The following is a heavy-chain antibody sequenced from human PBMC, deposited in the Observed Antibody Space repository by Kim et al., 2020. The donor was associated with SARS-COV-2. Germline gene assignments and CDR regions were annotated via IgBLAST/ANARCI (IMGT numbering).Heavy chain of an antibody. CDR1: GGSLSSSSYY. Sequence: SETLSLTCTVSGGSLSSSSYYWGWIRQPPGKGLEWIGSAYYIGNTYYNPSLKSRVTISVDTSKNQFSLRLGSVTAADTAVCYCARHQRYSSGWDVAFCCNYIDDWGKGTTVTVSS. J-gene: IGHJ6*03. CDR3: ARHQRYSSGWDVAFCCNYIDD. V-gene: IGHV4-39*01. CDR2: AYYIGNT. D-gene: IGHD6-19*01.